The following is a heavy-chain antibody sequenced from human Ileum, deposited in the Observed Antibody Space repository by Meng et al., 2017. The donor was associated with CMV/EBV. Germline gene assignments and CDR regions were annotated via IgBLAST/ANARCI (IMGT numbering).Heavy chain of an antibody. CDR3: ARGRVYYYGWNPPYGMDV. CDR2: ISNSGTT. Sequence: SETLSLTCSVSAGAIGSYYWTWIRQTPEKGLEWIGYISNSGTTNYNPSLKSRLTMSVDASQNQFSLNLSSVTAADTAVYYCARGRVYYYGWNPPYGMDVWGRGTTVTVSS. D-gene: IGHD3-10*01. CDR1: AGAIGSYY. V-gene: IGHV4-59*01. J-gene: IGHJ6*02.